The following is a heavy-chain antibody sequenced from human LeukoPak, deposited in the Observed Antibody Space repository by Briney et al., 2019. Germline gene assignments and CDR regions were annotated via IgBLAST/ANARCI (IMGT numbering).Heavy chain of an antibody. V-gene: IGHV3-7*01. Sequence: PGGSLRLSCAASGFTFSAYWMSWVRQAPGKGLEWVANLKQDGSEKYYVDSVKGRFTISRDNAKNSLYLQMNSLRGEDTAVYYCARDDGSYSASGIYQNYFDHWGQGILVTVSP. CDR2: LKQDGSEK. CDR3: ARDDGSYSASGIYQNYFDH. J-gene: IGHJ4*02. CDR1: GFTFSAYW. D-gene: IGHD3-10*01.